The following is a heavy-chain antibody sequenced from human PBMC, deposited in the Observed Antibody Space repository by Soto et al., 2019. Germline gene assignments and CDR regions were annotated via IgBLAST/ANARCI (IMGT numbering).Heavy chain of an antibody. CDR1: GFTFSSYA. Sequence: QVQLVESGGGVVQPGRSLRLSCAASGFTFSSYAMHWVRQAPGKGLEWVAVISYAGSNKYYADSVKGRFTIYRDNSKNTLYLQMNSLRADDTAVYYCARPEGAYDYVWGTFDYWGQGNLVTVSS. V-gene: IGHV3-30-3*01. J-gene: IGHJ4*02. CDR2: ISYAGSNK. D-gene: IGHD3-16*01. CDR3: ARPEGAYDYVWGTFDY.